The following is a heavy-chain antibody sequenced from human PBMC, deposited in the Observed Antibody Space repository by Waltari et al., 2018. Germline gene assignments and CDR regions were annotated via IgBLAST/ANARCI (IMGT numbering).Heavy chain of an antibody. J-gene: IGHJ3*02. CDR2: ISPDGSST. D-gene: IGHD2-15*01. V-gene: IGHV3-74*01. CDR3: ARSIAVMTFDI. CDR1: GFTFSKHW. Sequence: EVQLVESGGNLVQPGGSLRLSCAASGFTFSKHWMHWVRQAPGKGLVWVSHISPDGSSTSYADSVKGRFTISRDNAKNTLYLQMNSLRAEDTAVYYCARSIAVMTFDIWGQGTMLTVSS.